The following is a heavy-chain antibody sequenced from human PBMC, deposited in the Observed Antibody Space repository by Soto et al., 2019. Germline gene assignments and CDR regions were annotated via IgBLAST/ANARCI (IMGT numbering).Heavy chain of an antibody. CDR3: AKSTFLRYFDHCFDY. CDR2: ISSNSGSI. D-gene: IGHD3-9*01. J-gene: IGHJ4*02. V-gene: IGHV3-9*01. Sequence: GGSLRLSCAASGFTFDDFAMHWVRQAPGKGLEWVSGISSNSGSIAYADSVRGRFTISRDNAKNSLYLQMNSLRAGDTALYYCAKSTFLRYFDHCFDYWGQGTLVTVSS. CDR1: GFTFDDFA.